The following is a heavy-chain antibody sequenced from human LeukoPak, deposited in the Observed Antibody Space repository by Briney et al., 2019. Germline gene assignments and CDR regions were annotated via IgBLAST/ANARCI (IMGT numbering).Heavy chain of an antibody. CDR2: ISSSSSYI. J-gene: IGHJ4*02. D-gene: IGHD5-18*01. Sequence: GGSLRLSCAASGFTFSSYSMNWVRQAPGKGLEWVSSISSSSSYIYYADSVKGRFTISRDNAKNSLYLQMNSLRAEDTAVYYCARWHTAMVTIPTTAFDYWGQGTLVTVSS. V-gene: IGHV3-21*01. CDR3: ARWHTAMVTIPTTAFDY. CDR1: GFTFSSYS.